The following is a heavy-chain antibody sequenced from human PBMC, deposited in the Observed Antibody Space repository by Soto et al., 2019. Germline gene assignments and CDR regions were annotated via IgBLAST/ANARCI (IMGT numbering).Heavy chain of an antibody. CDR3: ARVRVAAAGGYFDY. CDR2: ISGSRGGGRP. CDR1: GFTFSIYA. J-gene: IGHJ4*02. Sequence: EVQVLESGGDLVQPGGSLRLSCAASGFTFSIYAMTWVRQAPGKGLEWVSSISGSRGGGRPYYGDSVKGRFTISRDDSKNTVSLQMNSLRVEDTAVYYCARVRVAAAGGYFDYWGQGTLVTVSS. D-gene: IGHD6-13*01. V-gene: IGHV3-23*01.